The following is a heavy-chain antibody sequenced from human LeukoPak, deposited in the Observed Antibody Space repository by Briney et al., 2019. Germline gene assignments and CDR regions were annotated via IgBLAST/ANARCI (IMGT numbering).Heavy chain of an antibody. CDR2: IIPIFGTA. Sequence: SVKVSCKASGGTFNSYAISWVRQAPGQGLEWMGGIIPIFGTANYAQKFQGRVTITTDESTSTAYMELSSLRSEDTAVYYCARVGAAAGTPFDYWGQGTLVTVSS. V-gene: IGHV1-69*05. D-gene: IGHD6-13*01. CDR3: ARVGAAAGTPFDY. J-gene: IGHJ4*02. CDR1: GGTFNSYA.